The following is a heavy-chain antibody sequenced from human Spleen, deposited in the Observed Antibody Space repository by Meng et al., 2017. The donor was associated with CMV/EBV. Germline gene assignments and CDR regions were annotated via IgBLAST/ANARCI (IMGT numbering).Heavy chain of an antibody. V-gene: IGHV4-59*01. D-gene: IGHD3-3*01. CDR3: ARDPYDFWSGNYYGMDV. Sequence: SETLSLTCTVSGGSISSYYWSWIRQPPGKGLEWIGYIYYSGSTNYNPSLKSRVTISVDTSKNQFSLKLSSVTAADTAVYYCARDPYDFWSGNYYGMDVWGQGTTVTVSS. CDR2: IYYSGST. CDR1: GGSISSYY. J-gene: IGHJ6*02.